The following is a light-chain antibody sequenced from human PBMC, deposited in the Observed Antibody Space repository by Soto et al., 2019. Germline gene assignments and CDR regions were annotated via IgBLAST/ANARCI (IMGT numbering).Light chain of an antibody. CDR2: GAS. Sequence: EIVLTQSPGTLSLSPGERATLSCRASQSVSSSYLAWYQQKPGQAPRLLIYGASSRATGTPDRLSGSGSGTDFTLTISRMEPEEFAVYYCQQYGSSPWTFGQGTKVEGK. V-gene: IGKV3-20*01. J-gene: IGKJ1*01. CDR3: QQYGSSPWT. CDR1: QSVSSSY.